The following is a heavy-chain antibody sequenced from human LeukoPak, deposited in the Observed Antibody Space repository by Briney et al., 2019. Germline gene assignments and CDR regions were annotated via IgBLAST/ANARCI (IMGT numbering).Heavy chain of an antibody. V-gene: IGHV4-34*01. D-gene: IGHD2-8*01. CDR2: IYYSGST. CDR1: GGSFSDYY. J-gene: IGHJ4*02. CDR3: ARNGAPDY. Sequence: SETLSLTCGVYGGSFSDYYWSWIRQPPGKGLEWIGSIYYSGSTYYNPSLKSRVTISVDTSKNQFSLKLSSVTAADTAVYYCARNGAPDYWGQGTLVTVSS.